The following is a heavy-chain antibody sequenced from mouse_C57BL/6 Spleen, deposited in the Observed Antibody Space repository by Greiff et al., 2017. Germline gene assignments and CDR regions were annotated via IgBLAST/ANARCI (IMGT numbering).Heavy chain of an antibody. V-gene: IGHV1-66*01. D-gene: IGHD2-4*01. CDR2: IYPGSGNT. CDR3: AREEDYDDEAGFAY. Sequence: QVQLQQSGPELVKPGASVKISCKASGYSFTSYYIHWVKQRPGQGLEWIGWIYPGSGNTKYNEKFKGKATLTADTSSSTAYMQLSSLTSEDSAVYYCAREEDYDDEAGFAYWGQGTLVTVSA. J-gene: IGHJ3*01. CDR1: GYSFTSYY.